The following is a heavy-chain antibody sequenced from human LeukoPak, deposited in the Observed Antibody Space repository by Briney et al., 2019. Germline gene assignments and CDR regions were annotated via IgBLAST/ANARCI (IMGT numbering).Heavy chain of an antibody. CDR1: GGSISSGGYS. V-gene: IGHV4-30-2*01. CDR2: IYHSGST. Sequence: SQTLSLTCAVSGGSISSGGYSWSWIRQPPGKGLEWIGYIYHSGSTYYNPSLKSRVTISVDRSKNQFSLKLSSVTAADTAVYYCAKAETSIAARDLFDYWGQGTLVTVSS. CDR3: AKAETSIAARDLFDY. J-gene: IGHJ4*02. D-gene: IGHD6-6*01.